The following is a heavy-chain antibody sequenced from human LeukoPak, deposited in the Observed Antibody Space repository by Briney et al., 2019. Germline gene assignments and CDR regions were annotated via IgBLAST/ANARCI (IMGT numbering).Heavy chain of an antibody. D-gene: IGHD5-12*01. CDR3: AREHSLVAIHDAFDI. CDR2: IGGSDSST. J-gene: IGHJ3*02. V-gene: IGHV3-23*01. Sequence: GGSLRLSCAASGFTFSSYAMSWARQAPGKGLEWVSGIGGSDSSTHYADSVKGRFTISRDEPKNTLYLQLNSLRTEDTAVYYCAREHSLVAIHDAFDIWGRGTMVTVSS. CDR1: GFTFSSYA.